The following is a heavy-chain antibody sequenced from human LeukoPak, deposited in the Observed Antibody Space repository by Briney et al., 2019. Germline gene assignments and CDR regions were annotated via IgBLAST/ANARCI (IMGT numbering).Heavy chain of an antibody. CDR1: GYTLTELS. Sequence: AASVKVSCKVSGYTLTELSMHWVRQAPGKGLEWMGGFDPEDGETIYAQKFQGRVTMTEDTSTDTAYMELSSLRSEDTAVYYCAIGHYPDASCAGDCYYSYWGQGTLVTVSS. V-gene: IGHV1-24*01. D-gene: IGHD2-21*02. J-gene: IGHJ4*02. CDR2: FDPEDGET. CDR3: AIGHYPDASCAGDCYYSY.